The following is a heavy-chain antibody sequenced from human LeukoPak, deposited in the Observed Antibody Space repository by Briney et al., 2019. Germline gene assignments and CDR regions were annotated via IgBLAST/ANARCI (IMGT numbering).Heavy chain of an antibody. J-gene: IGHJ6*02. V-gene: IGHV1-3*01. D-gene: IGHD4-17*01. Sequence: ASVKVSCKASGYTFTNYGISWVRQAPGQRLEWMGWINAGNGNTKYSQKFQGRVTITRDTSASTAYMELSSLRSEDTAVYYCARDWDHVTTGYYYYGMDVWGQGTTVTVSS. CDR1: GYTFTNYG. CDR3: ARDWDHVTTGYYYYGMDV. CDR2: INAGNGNT.